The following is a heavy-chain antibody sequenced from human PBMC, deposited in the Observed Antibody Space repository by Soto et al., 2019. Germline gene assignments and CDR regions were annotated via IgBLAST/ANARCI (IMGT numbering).Heavy chain of an antibody. CDR2: ISYDGSNK. Sequence: QPGGSLRLSCAASGFTFSSYAMHWVRQAPGKGLEWVAVISYDGSNKYYADSVKGRFTISRDNSKNTLYLQMNSLRAEDTAVYYCARDWRGSHDAFDIWGQGTMVTVSS. V-gene: IGHV3-30-3*01. D-gene: IGHD1-26*01. J-gene: IGHJ3*02. CDR1: GFTFSSYA. CDR3: ARDWRGSHDAFDI.